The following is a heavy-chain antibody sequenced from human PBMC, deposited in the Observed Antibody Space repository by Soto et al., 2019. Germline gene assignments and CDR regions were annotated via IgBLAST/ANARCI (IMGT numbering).Heavy chain of an antibody. J-gene: IGHJ5*02. CDR1: GFSFNNYW. V-gene: IGHV3-74*01. CDR3: ARGGHYGSERDNWFDP. CDR2: ISHDATST. Sequence: GSLRLSCAASGFSFNNYWMHWVRQAPGKGPVWLSRISHDATSTSYADFVKGRFTGSRDNAKNTVYLQMNSLRPEDTAVYYCARGGHYGSERDNWFDPWGQGTLVTVSS. D-gene: IGHD3-10*01.